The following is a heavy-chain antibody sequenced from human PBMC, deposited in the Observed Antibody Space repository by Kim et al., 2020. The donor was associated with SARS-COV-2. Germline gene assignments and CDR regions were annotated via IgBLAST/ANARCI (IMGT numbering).Heavy chain of an antibody. J-gene: IGHJ3*01. Sequence: GGSLRISCAVPGFTFNSFTMNWVRQAPGKGLEWVSSITSGSRFLFYADSVKGRFTISRDNSKNSVYLQMNSLRAEDTAVYFCARDFRLGDGPSWGQGTMVTVSS. CDR2: ITSGSRFL. CDR1: GFTFNSFT. V-gene: IGHV3-21*01. D-gene: IGHD3-16*01. CDR3: ARDFRLGDGPS.